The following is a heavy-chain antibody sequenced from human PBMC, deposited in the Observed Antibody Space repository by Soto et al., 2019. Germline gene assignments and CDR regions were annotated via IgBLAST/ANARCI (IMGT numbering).Heavy chain of an antibody. Sequence: QVQLVQSGAEVKKPGASVKVSCKASGYTFTSYDINWVRQATGQGLEWMGWMNPNSGNTGYAQKFQGRVTMTRNTSISTAYMELSSLRSEDTAVYYCARGLREQRAAVWYYYGMDVWGQGTTVTVSS. V-gene: IGHV1-8*01. CDR3: ARGLREQRAAVWYYYGMDV. J-gene: IGHJ6*02. CDR2: MNPNSGNT. CDR1: GYTFTSYD. D-gene: IGHD6-25*01.